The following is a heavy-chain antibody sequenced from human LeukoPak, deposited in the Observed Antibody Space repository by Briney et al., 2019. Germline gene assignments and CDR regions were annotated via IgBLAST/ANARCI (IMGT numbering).Heavy chain of an antibody. Sequence: GGSLRLSCAASGFTFSSSGMHWVRQAPGKGLEWVAFIRYDGSYKYYADSVRGRFTISRDNSKNTLYLQMNSLRAEDTAAYYCAKDRGSGGWPNYYYYGMDVWGQGTTVTVSS. CDR2: IRYDGSYK. V-gene: IGHV3-30*02. J-gene: IGHJ6*02. CDR1: GFTFSSSG. D-gene: IGHD3-10*01. CDR3: AKDRGSGGWPNYYYYGMDV.